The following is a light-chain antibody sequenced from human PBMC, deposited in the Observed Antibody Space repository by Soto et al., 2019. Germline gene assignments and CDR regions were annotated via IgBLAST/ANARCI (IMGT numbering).Light chain of an antibody. CDR3: QQSRTTAYT. CDR1: QDVVNY. V-gene: IGKV1-39*01. J-gene: IGKJ2*01. Sequence: DIDMTQAPSSLSESVGERVTITCRAGQDVVNYLNWYQQKPGKAPRLLIYAASSLQSGVPSRFSGSGSGTTFTLTITDLQPEDVATYYCQQSRTTAYTFAQGTKVDIK. CDR2: AAS.